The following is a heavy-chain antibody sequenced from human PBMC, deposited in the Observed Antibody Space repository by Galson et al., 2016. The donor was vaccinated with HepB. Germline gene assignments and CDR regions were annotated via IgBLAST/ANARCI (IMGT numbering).Heavy chain of an antibody. CDR3: ARRPPGSNTWYYFDY. V-gene: IGHV4-59*12. D-gene: IGHD6-13*01. CDR1: GGSIGPFY. J-gene: IGHJ4*02. Sequence: SETLSLTCTVSGGSIGPFYWNWIRQPPGKGLEWIGHIDYSGSTKYNPSLKSRVTLSIDTSKNQFSLKASDSAMYYCARRPPGSNTWYYFDYWGQGTMATVSS. CDR2: IDYSGST.